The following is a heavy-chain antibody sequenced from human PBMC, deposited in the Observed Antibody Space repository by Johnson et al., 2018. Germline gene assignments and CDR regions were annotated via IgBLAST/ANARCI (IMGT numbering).Heavy chain of an antibody. CDR3: AKDFNSGTPNAFDI. CDR1: GFTFSRYG. J-gene: IGHJ3*02. D-gene: IGHD1-1*01. Sequence: QVQLVQSGGGVVQPGRSXRLSCAASGFTFSRYGMHWVRQAPGKGLEWVAVISYDGSNKYYADSVKGRFTISRDNAKNPLYLQMNSRRAEDTAVYYCAKDFNSGTPNAFDIWGQGTMVTVSS. V-gene: IGHV3-30*18. CDR2: ISYDGSNK.